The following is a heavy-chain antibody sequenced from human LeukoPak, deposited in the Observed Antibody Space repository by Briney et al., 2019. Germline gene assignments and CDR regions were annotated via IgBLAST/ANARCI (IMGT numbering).Heavy chain of an antibody. CDR3: ASTPHYYDSSGPLDY. Sequence: SVKVSCEASGGTFSSYAISWVRQAPGQGLEWMGGIIPIFGTANYAQKFQGRVTITADESTSTAYMELSSLRSEDTAVYYCASTPHYYDSSGPLDYWGQGTLVTVPS. D-gene: IGHD3-22*01. V-gene: IGHV1-69*01. CDR2: IIPIFGTA. J-gene: IGHJ4*02. CDR1: GGTFSSYA.